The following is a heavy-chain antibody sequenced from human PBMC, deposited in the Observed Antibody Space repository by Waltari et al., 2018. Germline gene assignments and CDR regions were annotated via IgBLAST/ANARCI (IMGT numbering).Heavy chain of an antibody. V-gene: IGHV1-69*14. Sequence: QVQLVQSGAEVKKPGSSVKVSCKASGGTFSSYAISWVRQAPGQGLEWMGGIIPIFGAANYEQKVQGRVRITADKSTSTAYMELRRLRSEDTAVYYCAREERYCGGDCYWYFDYWGQGTLVTVSS. D-gene: IGHD2-21*01. J-gene: IGHJ4*02. CDR1: GGTFSSYA. CDR3: AREERYCGGDCYWYFDY. CDR2: IIPIFGAA.